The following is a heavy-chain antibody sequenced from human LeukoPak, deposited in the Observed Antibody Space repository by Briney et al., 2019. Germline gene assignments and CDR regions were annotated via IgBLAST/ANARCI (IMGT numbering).Heavy chain of an antibody. CDR2: INHSGST. CDR1: GGSFSGYY. Sequence: PSETLSLTCAVYGGSFSGYYWSWIRQPPGKGLEWIGEINHSGSTNYNPSLKSRVTISVDTSKNQFSLKLSSVTAADTAVYYCARVSLNLAAAGFSIVGYYYYMDVWGKGTTVTVSS. J-gene: IGHJ6*03. D-gene: IGHD6-13*01. CDR3: ARVSLNLAAAGFSIVGYYYYMDV. V-gene: IGHV4-34*01.